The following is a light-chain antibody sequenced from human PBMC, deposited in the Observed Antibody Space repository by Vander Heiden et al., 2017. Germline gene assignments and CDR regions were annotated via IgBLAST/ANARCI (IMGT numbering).Light chain of an antibody. Sequence: DIQMTQSPSSLSASVGDRVTITCRASQSISSYLNWYQQKPGKAPKLLIYAASSLQSGVTSRFSGSGSGTDFTLTISSLQPEDFATYCCQKSYRTTMSTFGQGTKL. CDR1: QSISSY. J-gene: IGKJ2*01. CDR2: AAS. CDR3: QKSYRTTMST. V-gene: IGKV1-39*01.